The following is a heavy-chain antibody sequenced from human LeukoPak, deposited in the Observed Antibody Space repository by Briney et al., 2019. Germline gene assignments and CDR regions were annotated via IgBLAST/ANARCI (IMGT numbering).Heavy chain of an antibody. J-gene: IGHJ4*02. CDR2: ISAYNGNT. Sequence: ASVKVSCKASGYTFTSYGISWVRQAPGQGLEWMGWISAYNGNTNYAQKLQGRVTMPTDTSTSTAYMELRSLRSDDTAVYYCARALNYGQLLSFRYWGQGTLVTVSS. V-gene: IGHV1-18*01. CDR3: ARALNYGQLLSFRY. D-gene: IGHD2-2*01. CDR1: GYTFTSYG.